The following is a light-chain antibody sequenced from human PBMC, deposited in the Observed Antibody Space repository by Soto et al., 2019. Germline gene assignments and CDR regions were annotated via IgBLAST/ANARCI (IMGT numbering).Light chain of an antibody. V-gene: IGKV1-27*01. Sequence: DIQMTQSPSSLSASVGERVTLTCRASQGIGNFLAWYQHKPAKVPTLLIYAASTLQSAVPARFSGSGSGTDFTLTISSLQPEDVATYYCQKYKSAPSLTFGGGTKVEIK. CDR1: QGIGNF. J-gene: IGKJ4*01. CDR3: QKYKSAPSLT. CDR2: AAS.